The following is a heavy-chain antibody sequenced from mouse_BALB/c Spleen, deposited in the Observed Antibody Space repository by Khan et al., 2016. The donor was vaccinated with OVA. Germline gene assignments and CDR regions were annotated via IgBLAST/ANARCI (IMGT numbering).Heavy chain of an antibody. J-gene: IGHJ2*01. CDR3: ARPYYGSSSLDY. Sequence: EVALVESGGGLVQPGGSLRLSCATSGFTFTDYYMTWVRQPPGKALEWLGFIRNKANGYTTEYSASVEGRFTISRDNSQSILYLQMNTLRAEDSATYYCARPYYGSSSLDYWGQGTTLTVSS. D-gene: IGHD1-1*01. CDR2: IRNKANGYTT. V-gene: IGHV7-3*02. CDR1: GFTFTDYY.